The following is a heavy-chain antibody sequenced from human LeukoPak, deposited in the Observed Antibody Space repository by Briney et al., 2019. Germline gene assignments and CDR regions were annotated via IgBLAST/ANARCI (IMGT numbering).Heavy chain of an antibody. Sequence: ASVKVSCKASGYTFTGYFMHWVRQAPGQGLEWMGWINPNSGGTSYAQKFQGRVTITADESTSTAYMELSSLRSEDTAVYYCARGDDYGDYGGQVDYWGQGTLVTVSS. D-gene: IGHD4-17*01. CDR1: GYTFTGYF. J-gene: IGHJ4*02. CDR3: ARGDDYGDYGGQVDY. V-gene: IGHV1-2*02. CDR2: INPNSGGT.